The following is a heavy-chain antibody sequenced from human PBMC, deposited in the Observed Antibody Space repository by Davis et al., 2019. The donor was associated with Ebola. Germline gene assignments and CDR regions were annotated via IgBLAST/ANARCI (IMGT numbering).Heavy chain of an antibody. V-gene: IGHV4-39*07. D-gene: IGHD6-13*01. J-gene: IGHJ4*02. CDR1: GGSISSSSYY. CDR2: IYYSGST. Sequence: SETLSLTCTVSGGSISSSSYYWGWIRQPPGKGLEWIGSIYYSGSTYYNPSLKSRVTISVDTSKNQFSLKLSSVTAADTAVYYCARDFSRAGSAPYFDYWGQGTLVTVSS. CDR3: ARDFSRAGSAPYFDY.